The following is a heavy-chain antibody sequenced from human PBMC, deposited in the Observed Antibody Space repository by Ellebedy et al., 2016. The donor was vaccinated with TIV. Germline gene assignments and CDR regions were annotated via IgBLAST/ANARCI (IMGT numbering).Heavy chain of an antibody. Sequence: GGSLRLXXAASGFTFSSYAMSWVRQAPGKGLEWVSAISGSGGSTYYADSVKGRFTISRDNSKNTLYLQMNSLRAEDTAVYYCAKFDGTSGYGDAFDIWGQGTMVTVSS. J-gene: IGHJ3*02. D-gene: IGHD3-22*01. CDR1: GFTFSSYA. CDR3: AKFDGTSGYGDAFDI. CDR2: ISGSGGST. V-gene: IGHV3-23*01.